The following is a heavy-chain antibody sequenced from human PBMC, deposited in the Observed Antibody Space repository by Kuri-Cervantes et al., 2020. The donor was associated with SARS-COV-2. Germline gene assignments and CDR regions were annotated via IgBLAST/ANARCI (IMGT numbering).Heavy chain of an antibody. D-gene: IGHD2-2*01. V-gene: IGHV4-34*01. Sequence: SETLSLTCAVYGGSFSGYYWSWVRQPPGKGLEWIGEINHSGSTNYNPSLKSRVTISVDTSKNQFPLKLSSVTAADTAVYYCARVDPDIVVIPAAHNWFDPWGQGTLVTVSS. CDR2: INHSGST. CDR1: GGSFSGYY. J-gene: IGHJ5*02. CDR3: ARVDPDIVVIPAAHNWFDP.